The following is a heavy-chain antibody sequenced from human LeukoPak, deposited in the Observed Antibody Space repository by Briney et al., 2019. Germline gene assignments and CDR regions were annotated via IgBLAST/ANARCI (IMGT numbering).Heavy chain of an antibody. CDR2: MSYDGSNK. J-gene: IGHJ4*02. CDR3: ARDRDSYGGDQFYY. D-gene: IGHD5-18*01. V-gene: IGHV3-30-3*01. CDR1: GFTFSSYA. Sequence: PGVPLRLSCAAPGFTFSSYAMHWVRQAPGKGLEWVAVMSYDGSNKYYADSVKGPFNISRDNSKNTLYLQMNSMRAEDTAVYYCARDRDSYGGDQFYYWGQGPLVTVSS.